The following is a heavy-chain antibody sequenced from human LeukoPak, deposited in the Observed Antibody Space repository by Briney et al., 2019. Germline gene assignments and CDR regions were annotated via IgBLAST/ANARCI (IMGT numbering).Heavy chain of an antibody. J-gene: IGHJ5*01. D-gene: IGHD5-24*01. CDR2: ISSDGSNT. CDR1: GSTFRNYW. Sequence: GGSLRLSCAVSGSTFRNYWMDWVRQVPGKGLVWVSRISSDGSNTAYADSVKGRFTISRDNAKNTMYLEMSSLRAEDTAVYYCAKRGDGGAWYDSWGQGTLVIVSS. V-gene: IGHV3-74*01. CDR3: AKRGDGGAWYDS.